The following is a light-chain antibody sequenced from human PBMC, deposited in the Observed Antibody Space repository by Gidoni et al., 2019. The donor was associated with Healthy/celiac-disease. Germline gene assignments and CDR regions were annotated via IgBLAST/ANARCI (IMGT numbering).Light chain of an antibody. CDR2: EVS. CDR1: SSDVGGYNY. CDR3: SSYTSSIPVV. V-gene: IGLV2-14*01. J-gene: IGLJ2*01. Sequence: SALTQPASVAGSPGQSITISCTGTSSDVGGYNYVSWYQQHPGKAPKLMIYEVSNRPSGVSNRFSGSKSGNTASLTISGLQAEDEADYYCSSYTSSIPVVFGGGTKLTVL.